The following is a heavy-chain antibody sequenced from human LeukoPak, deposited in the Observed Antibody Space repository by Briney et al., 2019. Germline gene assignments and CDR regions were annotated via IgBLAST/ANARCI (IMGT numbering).Heavy chain of an antibody. V-gene: IGHV3-48*03. Sequence: PGGSLRLSCAAPGFTFSSYEMNWVRQAPGKGLEWVSYISSSGSTIYYADSVKGRFTISRDNAKNSLYLQMNSLRAEDTAVYYCARVAYCGGDCHYYGMDVWGQGTTVTVSS. D-gene: IGHD2-21*02. CDR3: ARVAYCGGDCHYYGMDV. CDR1: GFTFSSYE. CDR2: ISSSGSTI. J-gene: IGHJ6*02.